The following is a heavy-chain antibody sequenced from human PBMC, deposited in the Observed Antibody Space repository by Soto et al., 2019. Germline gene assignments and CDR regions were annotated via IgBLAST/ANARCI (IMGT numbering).Heavy chain of an antibody. D-gene: IGHD5-12*01. CDR3: ARGLGGGYDPGYG. Sequence: ASVKAPCQASCYTFPSFDIKWGTQATGQGLEWMGLMNPNSGNTGYAQKFQGRVTMTRNTSISTAYMELSSLRSEDTAVYYCARGLGGGYDPGYGWGQGTLDTGSS. J-gene: IGHJ4*02. V-gene: IGHV1-8*01. CDR2: MNPNSGNT. CDR1: CYTFPSFD.